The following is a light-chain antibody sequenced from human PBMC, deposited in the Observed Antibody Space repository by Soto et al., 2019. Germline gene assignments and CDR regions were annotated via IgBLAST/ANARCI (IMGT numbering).Light chain of an antibody. V-gene: IGLV2-11*01. Sequence: QSALTQPRSVSGSPGQSVTISCTGTSSDVGGYNYVSWYQQHPGKAPKLMIYDVSKRPSGVPDRFSGSKSGNTASLTMSGLQAEDEADYYCCSYAGSYTSLYVFGTGTKVTVL. CDR2: DVS. J-gene: IGLJ1*01. CDR3: CSYAGSYTSLYV. CDR1: SSDVGGYNY.